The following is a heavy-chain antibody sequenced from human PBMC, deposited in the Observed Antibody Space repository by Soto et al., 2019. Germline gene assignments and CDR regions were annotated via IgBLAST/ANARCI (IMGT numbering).Heavy chain of an antibody. J-gene: IGHJ3*02. Sequence: EVQLVESGGGLVQPGGSLRLSCAASGFTFSSYWMHWVRQAPGKGLVWVSRINSDGSSTSYADSVKGRFTISRDNAKNTLYLEMNSLRAGDTAVYYCARVDYDFWSGFYGGGAFDIWGQGTMVTVSS. CDR1: GFTFSSYW. V-gene: IGHV3-74*01. CDR2: INSDGSST. CDR3: ARVDYDFWSGFYGGGAFDI. D-gene: IGHD3-3*01.